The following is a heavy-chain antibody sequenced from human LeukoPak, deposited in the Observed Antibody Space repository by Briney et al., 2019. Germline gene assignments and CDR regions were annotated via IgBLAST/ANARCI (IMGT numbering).Heavy chain of an antibody. J-gene: IGHJ4*02. Sequence: GASVKVSCKASGYTFTGYYMHWVRQAPGQGLEWMGWINPNSGGTNYAQKFQGRVTMTRDTSISTAYMELRSLRSDDTAVYYCARSEWFHLDYFDYWGQGTLVTVSS. CDR2: INPNSGGT. CDR1: GYTFTGYY. CDR3: ARSEWFHLDYFDY. V-gene: IGHV1-2*02. D-gene: IGHD3-3*01.